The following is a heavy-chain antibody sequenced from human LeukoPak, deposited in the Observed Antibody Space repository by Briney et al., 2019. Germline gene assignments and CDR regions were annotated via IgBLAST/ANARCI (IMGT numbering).Heavy chain of an antibody. CDR1: GFTFSSYW. V-gene: IGHV3-74*01. CDR3: AREPKYRVFRISTADLYYYYMDV. D-gene: IGHD2/OR15-2a*01. CDR2: IKSDGSST. J-gene: IGHJ6*03. Sequence: PGGSLRLSCAASGFTFSSYWMHWVRQAPGKGLVWVSRIKSDGSSTTYGDSVKGRFTISRDNAKNTLYLQMNSLRAEDTAVYYCAREPKYRVFRISTADLYYYYMDVWGKGTTVTVSS.